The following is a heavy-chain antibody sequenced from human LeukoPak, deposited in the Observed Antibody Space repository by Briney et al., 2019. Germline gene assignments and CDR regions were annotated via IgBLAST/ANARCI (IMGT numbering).Heavy chain of an antibody. CDR2: ISSSSSTI. V-gene: IGHV3-48*04. CDR3: ASASGYYYDSSGYTIY. D-gene: IGHD3-22*01. Sequence: GGSLRLSCAASGFTFSSYSMNWVRQAPGKGLEWVSYISSSSSTIYYADSVKGRFTISRDNAKNSLYLQMNSLRAEDTAVYYCASASGYYYDSSGYTIYWGQGTLVTVSS. J-gene: IGHJ4*02. CDR1: GFTFSSYS.